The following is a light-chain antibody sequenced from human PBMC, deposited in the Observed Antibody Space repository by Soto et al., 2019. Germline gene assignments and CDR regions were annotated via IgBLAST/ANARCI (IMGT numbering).Light chain of an antibody. J-gene: IGLJ1*01. Sequence: QSVLTPPAPVSGSPGQSITISCTGTSGDVGGFNYVSWYQQYSGKAPKLMIYEVSSRPSGVSDRFSASKSGNTASLTISGLEAEDEADYYCSSFTSSTSLYVVGTGTKVTVL. V-gene: IGLV2-14*01. CDR3: SSFTSSTSLYV. CDR1: SGDVGGFNY. CDR2: EVS.